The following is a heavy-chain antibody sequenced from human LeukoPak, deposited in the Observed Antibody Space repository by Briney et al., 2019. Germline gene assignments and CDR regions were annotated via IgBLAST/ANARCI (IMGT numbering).Heavy chain of an antibody. D-gene: IGHD3-9*01. Sequence: AGGSLRLSCAASGFTFSSYWMHWVRQAPGKGLVWVSRFNSDGSSTSYADSVKGRFTIPRDYAKNTLFLQMDSLRGEDTAFYYCAKDISPRRYYDWPTSDFDFWGQGTLVAVSS. CDR2: FNSDGSST. CDR1: GFTFSSYW. CDR3: AKDISPRRYYDWPTSDFDF. V-gene: IGHV3-74*01. J-gene: IGHJ4*02.